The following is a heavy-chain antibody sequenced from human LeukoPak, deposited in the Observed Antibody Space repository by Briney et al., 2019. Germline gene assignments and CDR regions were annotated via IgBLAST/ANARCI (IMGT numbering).Heavy chain of an antibody. CDR1: GGSISSYY. V-gene: IGHV4-59*01. J-gene: IGHJ4*02. Sequence: PSETLSLTCTVSGGSISSYYWSWIRQPPGKGLEWIGYIYYSGSTNYNPSLKSRVTISVDTSKNQFSLKLSSVTAADTAVYYCARHYGDYPFDYWGQGTLDTVSS. D-gene: IGHD4-17*01. CDR2: IYYSGST. CDR3: ARHYGDYPFDY.